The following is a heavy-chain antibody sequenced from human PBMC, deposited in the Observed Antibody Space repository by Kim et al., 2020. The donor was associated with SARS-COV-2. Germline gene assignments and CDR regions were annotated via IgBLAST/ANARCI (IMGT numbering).Heavy chain of an antibody. Sequence: GGSLRLSCAASGFTFTSCAMHWVRQAPGKGLEWVAAISYDGSNKNYADSVKGRFTISRDNSKNTLYLQMNSLRAEDTALYYCARDTLSRRRGLTCSYSGMDVWGQGTPVTVSS. J-gene: IGHJ6*02. D-gene: IGHD3-10*01. CDR2: ISYDGSNK. CDR1: GFTFTSCA. V-gene: IGHV3-30-3*01. CDR3: ARDTLSRRRGLTCSYSGMDV.